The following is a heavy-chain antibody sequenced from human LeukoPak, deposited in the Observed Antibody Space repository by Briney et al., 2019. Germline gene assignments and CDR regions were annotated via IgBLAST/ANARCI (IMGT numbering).Heavy chain of an antibody. D-gene: IGHD5-24*01. Sequence: SVKVSCKASGGTFSSYAISWVRQAPGQGLEWMGGIIPIFGTANYAQKFQGRVTIAADESTSTAYMELSSLRSEDTAVYYCAREGRDGYNYGYWGQGTLVTVSS. CDR1: GGTFSSYA. J-gene: IGHJ4*02. V-gene: IGHV1-69*13. CDR3: AREGRDGYNYGY. CDR2: IIPIFGTA.